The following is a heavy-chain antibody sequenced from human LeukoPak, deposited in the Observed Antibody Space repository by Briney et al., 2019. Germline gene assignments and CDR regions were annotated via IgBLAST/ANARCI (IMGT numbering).Heavy chain of an antibody. CDR3: ARDLRNEVTGDWYFDL. CDR2: IYYSGST. V-gene: IGHV4-59*06. J-gene: IGHJ2*01. Sequence: SETLSLTCTVSGGSISSYYWSWIRQPPGKGLEWIGYIYYSGSTYYNPSLKSRVTISVDTSKNQFSLKLSSVTAADTAVYYCARDLRNEVTGDWYFDLWGRGTLVTVSS. D-gene: IGHD1-14*01. CDR1: GGSISSYY.